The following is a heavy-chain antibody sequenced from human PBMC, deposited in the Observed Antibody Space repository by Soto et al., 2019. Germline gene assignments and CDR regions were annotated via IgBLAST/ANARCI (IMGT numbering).Heavy chain of an antibody. Sequence: SQTLSLTCTVSGGSISSYYWSWIRQPPGKGLEWIGYIYYNGSTNYNPSLKSRVTISVDTAKNQFSLKLSSVTAADTAVYYCARAVAGNPPYYYYYMDVWGKGTTVTVSS. CDR3: ARAVAGNPPYYYYYMDV. J-gene: IGHJ6*03. V-gene: IGHV4-59*01. CDR1: GGSISSYY. CDR2: IYYNGST. D-gene: IGHD6-19*01.